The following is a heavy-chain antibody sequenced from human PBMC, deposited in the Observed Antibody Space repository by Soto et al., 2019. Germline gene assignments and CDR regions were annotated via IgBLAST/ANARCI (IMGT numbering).Heavy chain of an antibody. D-gene: IGHD3-3*01. CDR1: GFTFSSYA. J-gene: IGHJ4*02. CDR3: ACYFWSGGPTTLPSDY. V-gene: IGHV3-30-3*01. CDR2: ISYDGSNK. Sequence: QVQLVESGGGVVQPGRSLRLSCAASGFTFSSYAMHWVRQAPGKGLEWVAVISYDGSNKYYADSVKGRFTISRDNSKNTLYLQMNSLRAEDTAVYYCACYFWSGGPTTLPSDYWGQGTLVTVSS.